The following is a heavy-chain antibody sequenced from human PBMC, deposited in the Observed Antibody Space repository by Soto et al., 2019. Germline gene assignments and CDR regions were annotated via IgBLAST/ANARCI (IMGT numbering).Heavy chain of an antibody. V-gene: IGHV3-23*01. CDR3: AKWAAAGTGYYYYYMDV. D-gene: IGHD6-13*01. CDR2: ISGSGGST. J-gene: IGHJ6*03. CDR1: GFTFSSYA. Sequence: GGSLRLSCAASGFTFSSYAMSWVRQAPGKGLEWVSAISGSGGSTYYADSVKGRFTISRDNSKNTLYLQMNSLRAEDTAVYYCAKWAAAGTGYYYYYMDVWGKGTTVTVSS.